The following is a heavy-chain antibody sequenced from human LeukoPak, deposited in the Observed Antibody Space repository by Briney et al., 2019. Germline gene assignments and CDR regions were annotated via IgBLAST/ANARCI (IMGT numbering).Heavy chain of an antibody. D-gene: IGHD6-19*01. CDR3: ARHHSSGWTRDAFDI. V-gene: IGHV5-51*01. Sequence: GESLKISCQVSGYIFTDYWIGWVRQMPGKGLESMGIIYPGDSDTAYSPFFQGQVTISVDKSISTAYLQWSSLKASDTAMYYCARHHSSGWTRDAFDIWGQGTMVTVSS. J-gene: IGHJ3*02. CDR2: IYPGDSDT. CDR1: GYIFTDYW.